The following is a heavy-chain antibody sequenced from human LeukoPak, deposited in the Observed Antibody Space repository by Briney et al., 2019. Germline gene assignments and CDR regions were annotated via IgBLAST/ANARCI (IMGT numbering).Heavy chain of an antibody. V-gene: IGHV4-31*03. J-gene: IGHJ3*02. CDR2: IYYSGST. D-gene: IGHD2-15*01. Sequence: PSQTLSLTCTVSGGSISNGGYYWSWLRQHPGKGLEWIGYIYYSGSTYYNPSLKSRVTISVDTSKNQFSLKLSSVTAADTAVYYCARFSDRYCSGGSCYSGSHDAFDIWGQGTMVTVSS. CDR1: GGSISNGGYY. CDR3: ARFSDRYCSGGSCYSGSHDAFDI.